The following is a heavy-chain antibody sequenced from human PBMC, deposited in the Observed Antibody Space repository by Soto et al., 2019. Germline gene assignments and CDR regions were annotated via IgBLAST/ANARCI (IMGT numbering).Heavy chain of an antibody. J-gene: IGHJ6*02. CDR1: GFTFTSSA. D-gene: IGHD2-15*01. Sequence: QMQLVQSGPEVKKPGTSVKFSCKASGFTFTSSAVQWVRQARGQRLEWIGWIVVGSGNTNYAQKFQERVTITRDMSTSTAYMELSRLRSEDTAVYYCAAVSLGYCSGGSCDYYGIDVWGQGTTVTVSS. V-gene: IGHV1-58*01. CDR3: AAVSLGYCSGGSCDYYGIDV. CDR2: IVVGSGNT.